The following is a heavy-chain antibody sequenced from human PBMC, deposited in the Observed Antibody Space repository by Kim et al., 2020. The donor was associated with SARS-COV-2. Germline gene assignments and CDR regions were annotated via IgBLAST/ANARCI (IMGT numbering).Heavy chain of an antibody. Sequence: GGSLRLSCAASGFTSSSYAMGWVRQAPGKGLEWVSVISGTGGNTYYAESVKGRFTISRDNSKNTVNLQMDRLRVEDTAVYYCARSGGDCSGGSCYLAWFNPWGRGTPVTVSS. CDR2: ISGTGGNT. J-gene: IGHJ5*02. D-gene: IGHD2-15*01. V-gene: IGHV3-23*01. CDR3: ARSGGDCSGGSCYLAWFNP. CDR1: GFTSSSYA.